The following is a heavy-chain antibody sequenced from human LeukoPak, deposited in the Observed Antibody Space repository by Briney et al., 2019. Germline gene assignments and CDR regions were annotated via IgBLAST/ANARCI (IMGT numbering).Heavy chain of an antibody. Sequence: ASLKLSCTASGYTFTINGISWVRQAPGQGLEWMGRISANSGNTNYAQTLKGRVTISTDKSTNTLYMQLSSLRAEDTAVYYCATVGNHAFDFWGQGTMVTVSS. J-gene: IGHJ3*01. CDR3: ATVGNHAFDF. CDR2: ISANSGNT. CDR1: GYTFTING. V-gene: IGHV1-18*01. D-gene: IGHD4-23*01.